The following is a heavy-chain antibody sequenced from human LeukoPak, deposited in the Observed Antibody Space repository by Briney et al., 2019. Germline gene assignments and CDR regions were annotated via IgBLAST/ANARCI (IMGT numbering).Heavy chain of an antibody. Sequence: GESLKISCKGSGYSFTSYWIGWVRQVPGKGLEWMGIIYPGDSDTRYSPSFQGQVTISADKSISTAYLQWSSLKASDTAMYYCARLRREGYSGYYYFDYWGQGTLVTVSS. CDR3: ARLRREGYSGYYYFDY. V-gene: IGHV5-51*01. J-gene: IGHJ4*02. CDR1: GYSFTSYW. D-gene: IGHD5-12*01. CDR2: IYPGDSDT.